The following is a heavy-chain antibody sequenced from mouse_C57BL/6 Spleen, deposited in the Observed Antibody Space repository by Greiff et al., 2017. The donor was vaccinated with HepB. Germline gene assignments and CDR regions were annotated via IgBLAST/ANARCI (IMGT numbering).Heavy chain of an antibody. V-gene: IGHV5-4*01. D-gene: IGHD1-1*01. CDR1: GFTFSSYA. J-gene: IGHJ1*03. CDR2: ISDGGSYT. Sequence: EVKVVESGGGLVKPGGSLKLSCAASGFTFSSYAMSWVRQTPEKRLEWVATISDGGSYTYYPDNVKGRFTISRDNAKNNLYLQMSHLKSEDTAMYYCAREEGLLRTGYFDVWGTGTTVTVSS. CDR3: AREEGLLRTGYFDV.